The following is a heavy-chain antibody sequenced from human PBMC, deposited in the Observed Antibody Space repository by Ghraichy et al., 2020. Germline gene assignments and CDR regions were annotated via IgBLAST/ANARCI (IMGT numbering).Heavy chain of an antibody. CDR2: ISSSSSTI. CDR1: GFTFSSYS. J-gene: IGHJ5*02. CDR3: ARGRQQQLVAWFDP. V-gene: IGHV3-48*02. D-gene: IGHD6-13*01. Sequence: GGSLRLSCAASGFTFSSYSMNWVRQAPGKGLEWVSYISSSSSTIYYADSVKGRFTISRDNAKNSLYLQMNSLRDEDTAVYYCARGRQQQLVAWFDPWGQGTLVTVSS.